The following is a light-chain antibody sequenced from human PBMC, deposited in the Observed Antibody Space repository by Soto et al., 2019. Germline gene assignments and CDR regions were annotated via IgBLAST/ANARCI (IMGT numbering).Light chain of an antibody. CDR2: AAS. CDR1: QAITNY. V-gene: IGKV1-9*01. J-gene: IGKJ2*01. CDR3: QQHNIYPST. Sequence: DIQLTQSPSFLSASVGARVTITCRASQAITNYSGWYQQRPGKAPTLLIHAASILHSGVPSRFRGSGYGTDYTLTINNLQTEESATYFWQQHNIYPSTCGQGTYLDIK.